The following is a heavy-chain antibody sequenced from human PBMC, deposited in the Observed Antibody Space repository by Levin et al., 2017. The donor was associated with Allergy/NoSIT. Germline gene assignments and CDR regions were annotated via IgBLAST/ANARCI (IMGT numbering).Heavy chain of an antibody. J-gene: IGHJ5*02. Sequence: ASVKVSCKASGYTFTSYDINWVRQATGQGLEWMGWMNPNSGNTGYAQKFQGRVTMTRNTSISTAYMELSSLRSEDTAVYYCARGREAIRRRNNWFDPWGQGTLVTVSS. V-gene: IGHV1-8*01. CDR3: ARGREAIRRRNNWFDP. D-gene: IGHD3-16*01. CDR2: MNPNSGNT. CDR1: GYTFTSYD.